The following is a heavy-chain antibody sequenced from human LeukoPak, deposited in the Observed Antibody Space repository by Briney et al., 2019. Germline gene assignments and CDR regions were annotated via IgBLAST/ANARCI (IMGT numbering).Heavy chain of an antibody. CDR2: IKQDGSEK. CDR1: GFTFSSYW. D-gene: IGHD3-3*01. J-gene: IGHJ6*02. CDR3: ARVSDYDFWSGYYIPFWYYGMDV. V-gene: IGHV3-7*01. Sequence: GGSLRLSCAASGFTFSSYWMSWVRQAPGKGLEWVANIKQDGSEKYYVDSVKGRFTISRDNAKNSLYLQMNSLRAEDTAVYYCARVSDYDFWSGYYIPFWYYGMDVWAKGPRSPSP.